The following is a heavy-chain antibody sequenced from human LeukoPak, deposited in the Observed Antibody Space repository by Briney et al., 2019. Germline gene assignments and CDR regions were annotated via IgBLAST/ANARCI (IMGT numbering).Heavy chain of an antibody. Sequence: GGSLRLSCAVSGFIVSSNHMNWVRQAPGKGLEWVSVIYSGGYSGGGPSYADSVKGRFTTSSDSSKTTLFLQMNSLRAEDTAVYYCARDVSGDGYNSFDYWGLGILVTVSS. J-gene: IGHJ4*02. CDR2: IYSGGYSGGGP. V-gene: IGHV3-66*01. CDR1: GFIVSSNH. D-gene: IGHD5-24*01. CDR3: ARDVSGDGYNSFDY.